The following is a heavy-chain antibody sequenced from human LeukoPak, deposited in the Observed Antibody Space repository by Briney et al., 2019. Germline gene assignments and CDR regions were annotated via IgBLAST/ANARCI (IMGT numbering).Heavy chain of an antibody. J-gene: IGHJ3*02. CDR1: GGSISSGGYY. CDR3: ARVIGYCSSTSCRDAFDI. V-gene: IGHV4-30-2*01. CDR2: IYHSGST. Sequence: SETLSLTCTVSGGSISSGGYYWSWIRQPPGKGLEWIGYIYHSGSTYYNPSLKSRVTISVDRSKNQFSLKLSSVTAADTAVYYCARVIGYCSSTSCRDAFDIWGQGTMVTVSS. D-gene: IGHD2-2*01.